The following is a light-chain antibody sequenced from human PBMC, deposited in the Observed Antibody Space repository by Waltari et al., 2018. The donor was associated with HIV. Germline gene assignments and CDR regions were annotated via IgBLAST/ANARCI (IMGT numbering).Light chain of an antibody. CDR2: DNN. CDR3: GTWDSSLSAGV. CDR1: SSNIRHNY. V-gene: IGLV1-51*01. J-gene: IGLJ3*02. Sequence: QSVLTQPPSVSAAPGQKVTISCSGSSSNIRHNYVSWYQQLPGTAPKLLISDNNKRPSGSPDRFSGSKSGTSATLGITGLQTGDEADYYCGTWDSSLSAGVFGGGTKLTVL.